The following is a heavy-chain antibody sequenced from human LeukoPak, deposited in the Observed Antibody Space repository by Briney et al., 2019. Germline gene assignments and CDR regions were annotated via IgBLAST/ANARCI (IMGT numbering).Heavy chain of an antibody. V-gene: IGHV1-2*02. CDR2: INPNSGGT. CDR1: GYTSTGYY. J-gene: IGHJ6*02. Sequence: ASVKVSCKASGYTSTGYYMHWVRQAPGQGLEWMGWINPNSGGTNYAQKFQGRVTMTRDTSISTAYMELSRLRSDDTAVYYCARDWTDIVVVPAYGMDVWGQGTTVTVSS. D-gene: IGHD2-2*01. CDR3: ARDWTDIVVVPAYGMDV.